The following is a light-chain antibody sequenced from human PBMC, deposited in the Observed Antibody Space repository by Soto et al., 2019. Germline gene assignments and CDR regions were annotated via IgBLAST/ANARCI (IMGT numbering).Light chain of an antibody. CDR2: EVS. CDR3: SSYTSSSNYV. J-gene: IGLJ1*01. Sequence: QSALNQPACVSGSPGQSITISCTGTSSDVGNYNYVSWYQQHPAKAPKLMIFEVSNRPSGISSRFSGSKSGNTASLTISGLQAEDEADYYCSSYTSSSNYVFGTGTKV. CDR1: SSDVGNYNY. V-gene: IGLV2-14*01.